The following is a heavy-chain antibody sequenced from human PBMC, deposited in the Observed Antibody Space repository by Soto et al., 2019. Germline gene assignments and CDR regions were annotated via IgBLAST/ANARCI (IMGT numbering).Heavy chain of an antibody. CDR2: ISGSGGNT. J-gene: IGHJ6*02. CDR1: GFIFENFG. V-gene: IGHV3-23*01. CDR3: AREGVGSTGYFGYYGLDV. D-gene: IGHD3-9*01. Sequence: GGSLRLSCASSGFIFENFGMSWVRQAPGKGLEWVSGISGSGGNTFYADSVKGRFTISRDNSKDTLYLQMNTLRAEDTAVYFCAREGVGSTGYFGYYGLDVWGQGTTVTVSS.